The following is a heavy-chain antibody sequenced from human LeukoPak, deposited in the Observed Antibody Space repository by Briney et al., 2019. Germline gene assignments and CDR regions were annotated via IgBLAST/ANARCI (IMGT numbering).Heavy chain of an antibody. CDR1: GFTFSSYK. V-gene: IGHV3-48*03. Sequence: GRSLRLSCAASGFTFSSYKMHWVRQAPGKGLEWVSYISDSGGSIYYADSVKGRFTISRDNAKNSLYLQMNSLRADDTAVYYCARECGSGCFDYWGQGILVTVSS. D-gene: IGHD6-19*01. J-gene: IGHJ4*02. CDR3: ARECGSGCFDY. CDR2: ISDSGGSI.